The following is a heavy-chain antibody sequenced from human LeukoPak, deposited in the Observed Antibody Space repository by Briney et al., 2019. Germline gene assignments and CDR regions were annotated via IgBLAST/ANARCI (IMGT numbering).Heavy chain of an antibody. CDR2: VYHSGST. J-gene: IGHJ3*02. D-gene: IGHD2-2*01. CDR1: GGSISSGGYY. Sequence: SQTLSLTCTVSGGSISSGGYYWSWIRQPPGKGLEWIGYVYHSGSTYYNLSLKSRVTISVDRSKNQFSLKMSSVTAADTAVYYCARVGVVPAHAFDIWGQGTMVTVSS. CDR3: ARVGVVPAHAFDI. V-gene: IGHV4-30-2*01.